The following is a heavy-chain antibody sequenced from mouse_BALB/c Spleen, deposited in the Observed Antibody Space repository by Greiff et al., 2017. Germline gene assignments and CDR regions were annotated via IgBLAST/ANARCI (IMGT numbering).Heavy chain of an antibody. D-gene: IGHD1-1*01. J-gene: IGHJ4*01. CDR2: INPYNGDT. CDR3: AREGGTTVSYAMDY. Sequence: EVKLVESGPELVKPGASVKISCKASGYSFTGYFMNWVMQSHGKSLEWIGRINPYNGDTFYNQKFKGKATLTVDKSSSTAHMELRSLASEDSAVYYCAREGGTTVSYAMDYWGQGTSVTVSS. CDR1: GYSFTGYF. V-gene: IGHV1-20*02.